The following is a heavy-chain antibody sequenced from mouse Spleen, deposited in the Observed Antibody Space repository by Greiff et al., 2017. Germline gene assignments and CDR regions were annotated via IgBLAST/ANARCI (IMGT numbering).Heavy chain of an antibody. CDR1: GYTFTDYE. CDR2: FDPETGGT. Sequence: QVQLQQSGAELVRPGASVTLSCKASGYTFTDYEMHWVKQTPVHGLEWIGAFDPETGGTDYNQKLKGKAILTADKSSSTAYMELRSLTSEDAAVYYCARRGDYAMYYWGQGTSFTVSA. J-gene: IGHJ4*01. CDR3: ARRGDYAMYY. V-gene: IGHV1-15*01.